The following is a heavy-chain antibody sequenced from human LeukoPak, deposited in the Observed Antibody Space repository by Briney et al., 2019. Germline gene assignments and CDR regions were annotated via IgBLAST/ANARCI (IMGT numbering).Heavy chain of an antibody. CDR2: INSDGTTT. Sequence: GGSLRLSCAASGFTFSDYWMHWVRQAPGKGPVWVSRINSDGTTTTYADSVKGRFTISRDNSKNTLYLQMNSLRAEDTAVYYCAKDSSGYYAPIDYWGQGTLVTVSS. CDR1: GFTFSDYW. CDR3: AKDSSGYYAPIDY. J-gene: IGHJ4*02. V-gene: IGHV3-74*01. D-gene: IGHD3-22*01.